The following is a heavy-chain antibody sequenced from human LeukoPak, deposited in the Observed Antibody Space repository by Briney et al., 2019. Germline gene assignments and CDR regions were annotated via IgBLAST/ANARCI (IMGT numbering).Heavy chain of an antibody. J-gene: IGHJ3*02. CDR3: AKPGSSHDAFDI. V-gene: IGHV3-23*01. Sequence: GGSLRLSCAASGFTFSSYAMSWVRQAPGKGLKWVSAISGSGGSTYYADSVKGRFTISRDNSKNTLYLQMNSLRAEDTAVYYCAKPGSSHDAFDIWGQGTMVTVSS. CDR1: GFTFSSYA. CDR2: ISGSGGST.